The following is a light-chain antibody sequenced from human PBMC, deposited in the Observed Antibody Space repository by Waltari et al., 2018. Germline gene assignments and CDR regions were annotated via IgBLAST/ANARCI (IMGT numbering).Light chain of an antibody. CDR3: TSYTSSSSSAYVV. CDR1: SSPVGGCKY. J-gene: IGLJ2*01. V-gene: IGLV2-14*03. CDR2: DVR. Sequence: QSALTQPASVSGSPGQSITIPCPGTSSPVGGCKYVSGSQHPPSKAPKLMLYDVRKRPSGVSNRFSGSKSGNTASLTISGLQSEDEADYYCTSYTSSSSSAYVVFGGGTKLTVL.